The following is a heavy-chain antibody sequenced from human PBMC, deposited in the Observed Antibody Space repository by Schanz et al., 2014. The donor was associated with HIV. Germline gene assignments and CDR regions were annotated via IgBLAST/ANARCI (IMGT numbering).Heavy chain of an antibody. V-gene: IGHV3-9*01. J-gene: IGHJ4*02. D-gene: IGHD3-22*01. Sequence: VQLVESGGGVVQPGRSLRLSCAASGFTFSSYGMHWVRQAPGKGVERVSGISGNSVSIGYADYVKVRFTISRDNAKNSVYLQTNSLTTDYTGVYYCAKGDDRSTSYSNYFDFWGQGALVTVSS. CDR2: ISGNSVSI. CDR1: GFTFSSYG. CDR3: AKGDDRSTSYSNYFDF.